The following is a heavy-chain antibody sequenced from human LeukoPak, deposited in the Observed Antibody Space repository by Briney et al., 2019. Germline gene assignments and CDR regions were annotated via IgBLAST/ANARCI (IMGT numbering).Heavy chain of an antibody. CDR1: GGSFSGYY. D-gene: IGHD3-22*01. Sequence: SETLSLTCAVYGGSFSGYYWRWVRQPPGKGLEWIGEIDHSGSTNYSPSLKSRVTLSVDTSNNQFSLRLSSVTAADTALYYCALYVSTYYSDTSASIRGASDIWGQGTVVTVSS. CDR3: ALYVSTYYSDTSASIRGASDI. V-gene: IGHV4-34*01. J-gene: IGHJ3*02. CDR2: IDHSGST.